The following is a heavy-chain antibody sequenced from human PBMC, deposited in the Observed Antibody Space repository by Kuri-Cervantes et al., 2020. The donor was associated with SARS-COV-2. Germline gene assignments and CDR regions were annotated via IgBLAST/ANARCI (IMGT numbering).Heavy chain of an antibody. J-gene: IGHJ4*02. CDR1: GFTFSSYA. Sequence: GESLKISCAASGFTFSSYAMHWVRQAPGKGLEWVAVISYDGSNKYCADSVKGRFTISRDNSKNTLYLQMNSLRAEDTAVYYCARDRYNWNIDYWGQGTLVTVSS. V-gene: IGHV3-30-3*01. CDR3: ARDRYNWNIDY. D-gene: IGHD1-20*01. CDR2: ISYDGSNK.